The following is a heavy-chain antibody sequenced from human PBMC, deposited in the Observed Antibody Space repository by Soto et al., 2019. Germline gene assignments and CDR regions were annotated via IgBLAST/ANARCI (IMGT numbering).Heavy chain of an antibody. CDR3: AKGLGKAARLHLNWFDP. V-gene: IGHV3-23*01. J-gene: IGHJ5*02. Sequence: PGGSLRLSCAASGFTFSSYAMSWVRQAPGKGLEWVSAISGSGGSTYYADSVKGRFTNSRDNSKNTLYLQMNSLRAEDTAVYYCAKGLGKAARLHLNWFDPWGQGTLVTVSS. CDR2: ISGSGGST. D-gene: IGHD4-4*01. CDR1: GFTFSSYA.